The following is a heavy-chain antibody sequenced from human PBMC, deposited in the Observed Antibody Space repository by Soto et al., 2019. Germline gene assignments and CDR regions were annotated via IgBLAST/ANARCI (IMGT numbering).Heavy chain of an antibody. CDR2: ISSSTTYI. V-gene: IGHV3-21*01. CDR1: GFTFSNFA. Sequence: EVQLVESGGGLVKPGGSLRLSCAASGFTFSNFAMNWVRQAPGKGLEWVSSISSSTTYIYYPDSVKGRFTISRDNAKNSLYLQMNSLRAEDTAVYYCARVASSGWSDWGQGTLVTVSS. J-gene: IGHJ4*02. CDR3: ARVASSGWSD. D-gene: IGHD6-19*01.